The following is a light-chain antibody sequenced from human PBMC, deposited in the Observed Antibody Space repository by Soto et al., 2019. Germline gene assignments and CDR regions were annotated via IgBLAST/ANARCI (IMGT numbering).Light chain of an antibody. CDR2: DDS. Sequence: SYELTQPPSVSVAPGQTARITCGGNNIGSKNVEWYQQKPGQAPVLVVYDDSDRPSGIPERFSGSNSGNTATLTISRVEAGDEADYYCQVWDFNSDQGVFGGGTQLTV. CDR3: QVWDFNSDQGV. J-gene: IGLJ3*02. V-gene: IGLV3-21*02. CDR1: NIGSKN.